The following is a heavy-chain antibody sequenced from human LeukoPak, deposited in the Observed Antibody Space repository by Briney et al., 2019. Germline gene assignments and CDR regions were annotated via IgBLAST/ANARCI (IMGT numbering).Heavy chain of an antibody. V-gene: IGHV3-7*01. Sequence: GGSLRLSCAASGFTFSSYWMSWVRQAPGKGLEWVANIKQDGSEKYYVDSVKGQFTISRDNAKNSLYLQMNSLRAEDTAVYYCARGPPVVVAATSTEYYYYMDVWGKGTTVTVSS. D-gene: IGHD2-15*01. CDR3: ARGPPVVVAATSTEYYYYMDV. CDR2: IKQDGSEK. J-gene: IGHJ6*03. CDR1: GFTFSSYW.